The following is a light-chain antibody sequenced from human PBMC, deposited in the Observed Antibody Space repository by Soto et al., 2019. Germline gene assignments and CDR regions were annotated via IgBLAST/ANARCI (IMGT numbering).Light chain of an antibody. Sequence: QSVLTQPASVSGSPGQSITISCTGTSSDVYTYKYVSWYQQHPGKAPKLMIYEVSNRPSGVSNRFSGSKSGNTASLTISGLQAEDEAYYYCSSYTSSSTYVFGTGTKVTVL. V-gene: IGLV2-14*01. J-gene: IGLJ1*01. CDR2: EVS. CDR1: SSDVYTYKY. CDR3: SSYTSSSTYV.